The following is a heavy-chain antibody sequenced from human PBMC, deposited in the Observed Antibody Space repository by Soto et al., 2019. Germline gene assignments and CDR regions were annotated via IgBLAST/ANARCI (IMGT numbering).Heavy chain of an antibody. D-gene: IGHD3-3*01. Sequence: PGGSLRLSCAASGFTFSSYAMSWVRQAPGKGLEWVSAISGSGGSTYYADSVKGRFTISRDNSKNTLYLQMNSLRAEDTAVYYCAKDRPLYYDFWSGYDPIFDYWGQGTLVTVSS. CDR3: AKDRPLYYDFWSGYDPIFDY. CDR2: ISGSGGST. CDR1: GFTFSSYA. V-gene: IGHV3-23*01. J-gene: IGHJ4*02.